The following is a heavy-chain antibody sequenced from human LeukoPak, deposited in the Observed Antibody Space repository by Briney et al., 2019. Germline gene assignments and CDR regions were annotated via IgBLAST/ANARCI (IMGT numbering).Heavy chain of an antibody. V-gene: IGHV4-34*01. D-gene: IGHD3-10*01. CDR1: GGSFSGYY. CDR2: INHSGST. CDR3: ARGRLLWFGELLEYNWFDP. Sequence: PSETLSLTCAVYGGSFSGYYWSWIRQPPGKGLEWIGEINHSGSTNYNPSLKSRVTISVDTSKNQFSLKLSSVTAADTAVCYCARGRLLWFGELLEYNWFDPWAREPWSPSPQ. J-gene: IGHJ5*02.